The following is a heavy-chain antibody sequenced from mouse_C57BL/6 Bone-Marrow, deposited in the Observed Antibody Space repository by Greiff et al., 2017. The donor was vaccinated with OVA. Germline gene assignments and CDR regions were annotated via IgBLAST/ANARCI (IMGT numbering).Heavy chain of an antibody. V-gene: IGHV7-1*01. CDR1: GFTFSDFY. D-gene: IGHD4-1*02. J-gene: IGHJ2*01. CDR2: SRNKANDYTT. Sequence: EVQLVESGGGLVQSGRSLRLSCATSGFTFSDFYMEWVRQAPGKGLEWIAASRNKANDYTTEYSGSVKGRLIVSRDTSQSILYLQMNALRAEDTAIYDCARVSNWDGFYLDYWGQGTTLTGSS. CDR3: ARVSNWDGFYLDY.